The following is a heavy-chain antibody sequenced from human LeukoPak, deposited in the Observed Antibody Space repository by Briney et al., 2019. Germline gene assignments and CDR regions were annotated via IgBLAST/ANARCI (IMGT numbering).Heavy chain of an antibody. Sequence: GESLKISCHVSGYXFTHYWICWVRQMPGNGLESMGIIYPADSDTTYSPSFQGQVTISADKSINTVYLQWSSLKASDTAMYYCARQSRDGSKTRGYYFDFWGQGTLVTVSS. V-gene: IGHV5-51*01. CDR2: IYPADSDT. CDR1: GYXFTHYW. J-gene: IGHJ4*02. D-gene: IGHD3-10*01. CDR3: ARQSRDGSKTRGYYFDF.